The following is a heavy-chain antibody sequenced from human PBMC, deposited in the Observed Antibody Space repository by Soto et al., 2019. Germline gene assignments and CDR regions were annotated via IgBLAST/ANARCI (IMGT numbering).Heavy chain of an antibody. CDR1: GGSFSGYY. J-gene: IGHJ4*02. CDR3: AVRFLEWFVDY. V-gene: IGHV4-34*01. D-gene: IGHD3-3*01. Sequence: SETLSLTCAVYGGSFSGYYWSWIRQPPGKGLEWIGEINHSGSTNYNPSLTSRVSISVDTSKNQFSLKLNTVTAADTAVYYCAVRFLEWFVDYWGQGTLVTVSS. CDR2: INHSGST.